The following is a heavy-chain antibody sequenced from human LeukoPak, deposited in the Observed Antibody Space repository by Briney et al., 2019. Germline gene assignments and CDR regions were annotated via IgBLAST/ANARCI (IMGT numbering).Heavy chain of an antibody. Sequence: GASVKVSCKASGYTFTGYYMHWVRQAPGQGLEWMGWINPNSGGTNYAQKFQGRVTMTRDTSISTAYMELSRLRSDDTAVYYCAKVFTPSSNWWINWFDPWGQGTLVTVSS. CDR3: AKVFTPSSNWWINWFDP. CDR1: GYTFTGYY. V-gene: IGHV1-2*02. J-gene: IGHJ5*02. CDR2: INPNSGGT. D-gene: IGHD6-13*01.